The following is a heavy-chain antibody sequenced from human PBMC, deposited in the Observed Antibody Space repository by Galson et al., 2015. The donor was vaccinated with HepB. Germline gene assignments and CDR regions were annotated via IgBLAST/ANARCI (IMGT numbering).Heavy chain of an antibody. D-gene: IGHD3-3*01. CDR3: AKVLYDFWSGYYTGGTFDY. J-gene: IGHJ4*02. Sequence: SLRLSCAASGFIFRSNGMHWVRQSPGKGLEWVAVISKDGSNKYYVDSVQGRFTISRDNSKNTLNLQMNSLRVEDTAVYYCAKVLYDFWSGYYTGGTFDYWGQGTLVTVSS. V-gene: IGHV3-30*18. CDR2: ISKDGSNK. CDR1: GFIFRSNG.